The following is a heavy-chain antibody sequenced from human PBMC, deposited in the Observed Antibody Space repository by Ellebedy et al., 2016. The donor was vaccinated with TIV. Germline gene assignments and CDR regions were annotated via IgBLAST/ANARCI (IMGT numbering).Heavy chain of an antibody. J-gene: IGHJ6*02. CDR2: ISSGGTT. D-gene: IGHD5-18*01. V-gene: IGHV3-66*01. Sequence: GESLKISCAASGFSASSNDMGWVRQAPGKGLEWLSVISSGGTTVYADSVKGRFTISRDNSKNTLNLQMNSLRVEDTAVYYCARAGRIELWSLDVWGQGTTVTVSS. CDR3: ARAGRIELWSLDV. CDR1: GFSASSND.